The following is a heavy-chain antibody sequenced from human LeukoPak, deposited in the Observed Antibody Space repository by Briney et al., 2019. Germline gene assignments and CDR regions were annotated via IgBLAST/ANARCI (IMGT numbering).Heavy chain of an antibody. V-gene: IGHV3-23*01. CDR1: GFSFSTYA. D-gene: IGHD6-19*01. J-gene: IGHJ4*02. CDR2: ISTNVGSA. Sequence: PGGSLRLSCAASGFSFSTYAMTWVRQAPGRGLEWVSGISTNVGSAYYTDSVKGRFTISRDNSRNTLYLQMNSLRAEDTALYYCAKVASTGCHYFDYWGQGTQVTAST. CDR3: AKVASTGCHYFDY.